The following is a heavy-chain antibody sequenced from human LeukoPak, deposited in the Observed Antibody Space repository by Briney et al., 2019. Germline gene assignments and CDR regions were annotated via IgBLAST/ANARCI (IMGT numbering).Heavy chain of an antibody. CDR2: IYYSGST. CDR1: GGSISSGDYY. D-gene: IGHD2-2*01. Sequence: SQTLSLTCTVSGGSISSGDYYWSWIRQPPGKGLEWIGYIYYSGSTYYNPSLKSRVTISVDTSKNQFSLKLSSVTAADTAVCYCARAVDCSSTSCYVWFDPWGQGTLVTVSS. V-gene: IGHV4-30-4*01. J-gene: IGHJ5*02. CDR3: ARAVDCSSTSCYVWFDP.